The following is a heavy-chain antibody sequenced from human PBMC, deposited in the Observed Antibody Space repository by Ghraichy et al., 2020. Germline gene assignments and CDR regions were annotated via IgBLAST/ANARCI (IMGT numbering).Heavy chain of an antibody. D-gene: IGHD1-7*01. Sequence: GGSLRLSCAASGFTFSDYYMSWIRQAPGKGLEWVSYISSSSSYTNYADSVKGRFTISRDDAKNSLYLQMNSLRAEDTAVFYCTRDGPELELPEFDYWGQGTLVTVSS. J-gene: IGHJ4*02. CDR3: TRDGPELELPEFDY. CDR1: GFTFSDYY. V-gene: IGHV3-11*06. CDR2: ISSSSSYT.